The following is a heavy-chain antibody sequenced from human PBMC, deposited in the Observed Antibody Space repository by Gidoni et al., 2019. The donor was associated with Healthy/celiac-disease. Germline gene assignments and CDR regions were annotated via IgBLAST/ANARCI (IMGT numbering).Heavy chain of an antibody. V-gene: IGHV4-39*01. J-gene: IGHJ6*03. Sequence: QLQLQESGPGLVKPSETLSLTCTVSGGSISSSSYYWGWIRQPPGKGLEWIGSTYYSGSTYYNPSLKSRVTISVDTSKNQFSLKLSSVTAADTAVYYCARHGGTSPTPNYYYYYMDVWGKGTTVTVSS. CDR1: GGSISSSSYY. CDR2: TYYSGST. D-gene: IGHD2-2*01. CDR3: ARHGGTSPTPNYYYYYMDV.